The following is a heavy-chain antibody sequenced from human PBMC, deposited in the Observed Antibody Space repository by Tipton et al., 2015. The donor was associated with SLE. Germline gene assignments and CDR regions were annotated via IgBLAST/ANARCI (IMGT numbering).Heavy chain of an antibody. D-gene: IGHD4-11*01. CDR2: ISYSGTT. CDR1: GGSITTYPYS. Sequence: TLSLTCTVSGGSITTYPYSWGWIRQPPGKGLEWIGTISYSGTTSYNPSLESRVTISADTSKNQFSLTLNSVTAADTAVYSCSRPPTGFPNWLDPWGQGTPVTVSS. V-gene: IGHV4-39*07. CDR3: SRPPTGFPNWLDP. J-gene: IGHJ5*02.